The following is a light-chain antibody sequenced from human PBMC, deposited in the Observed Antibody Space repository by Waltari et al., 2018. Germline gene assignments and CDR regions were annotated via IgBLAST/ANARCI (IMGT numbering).Light chain of an antibody. J-gene: IGKJ2*01. V-gene: IGKV1-39*01. CDR1: QGVSNI. CDR3: QQSYRTPFT. Sequence: DIQMTKSPSSLSASVGDRVTITCRPSQGVSNILPWYQQRPGKAPTLLIFCAPSLHGGAPSRFSGSGSGTEFTLTISSLQPEDFATYYCQQSYRTPFTFGQGTKLEIK. CDR2: CAP.